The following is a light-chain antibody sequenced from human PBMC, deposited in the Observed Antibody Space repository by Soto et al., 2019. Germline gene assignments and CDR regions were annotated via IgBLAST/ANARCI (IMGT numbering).Light chain of an antibody. CDR2: SNT. V-gene: IGLV1-40*01. Sequence: QSVLTQPPSVSGAPGQRVTISCSGSSSNMGAGYDALWYQRLPGAAPRLLIFSNTNRPSGVPDRFSGSKSGTSASLAITGLQAEDEAEYYCQSFDSSLSVVFGGGTKLTVL. J-gene: IGLJ2*01. CDR1: SSNMGAGYD. CDR3: QSFDSSLSVV.